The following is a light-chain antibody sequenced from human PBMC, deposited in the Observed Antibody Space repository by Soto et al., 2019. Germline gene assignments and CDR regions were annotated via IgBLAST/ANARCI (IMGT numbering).Light chain of an antibody. Sequence: DIQMTQSPSTLSGSVGDRVTITCRASQSFSGTLAWYQQKPGKAPKLLIYAASTLQSGVPSRFSGSGSGTDFTLTISCLQSEDFATYYCQQYYSYPLTFGPGTKVDIK. CDR3: QQYYSYPLT. J-gene: IGKJ3*01. V-gene: IGKV1-5*01. CDR2: AAS. CDR1: QSFSGT.